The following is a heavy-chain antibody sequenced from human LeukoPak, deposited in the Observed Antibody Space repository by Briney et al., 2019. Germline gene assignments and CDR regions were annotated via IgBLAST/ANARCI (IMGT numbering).Heavy chain of an antibody. Sequence: SETLSLTCAVYGGSFSGYYWSWIRQPPGKGLEWIGEINHSGSTNYNPSLKSRVTISVDTSKNQFSLKLSSVTAADTAVYYCARAGYYYDSSGYQRLFDYWGQGTLVTVSS. CDR3: ARAGYYYDSSGYQRLFDY. CDR2: INHSGST. CDR1: GGSFSGYY. V-gene: IGHV4-34*01. J-gene: IGHJ4*02. D-gene: IGHD3-22*01.